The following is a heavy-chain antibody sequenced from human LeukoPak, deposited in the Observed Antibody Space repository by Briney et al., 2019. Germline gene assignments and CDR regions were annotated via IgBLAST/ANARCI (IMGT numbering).Heavy chain of an antibody. V-gene: IGHV1-18*01. CDR1: GYTFSSYG. CDR3: ARDLARGYSYGFDAFDI. J-gene: IGHJ3*02. CDR2: ITAGNGNT. Sequence: GASVKVSCKASGYTFSSYGIGWVRQAPRQGLEWMGWITAGNGNTNYAQKVQGRVTMTTDTSTSTAYMELRRLRSDDTGVYFCARDLARGYSYGFDAFDIWGQGTMVTVSS. D-gene: IGHD5-18*01.